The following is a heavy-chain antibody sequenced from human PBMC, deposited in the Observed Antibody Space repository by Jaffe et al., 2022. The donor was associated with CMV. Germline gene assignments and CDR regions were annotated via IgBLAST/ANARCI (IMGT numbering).Heavy chain of an antibody. CDR3: AGEMATMLYGMDV. V-gene: IGHV4-39*01. CDR2: IYYSGST. Sequence: QLQLQESGPGLVKPSETLSLTCTVSGGSISSSSYYWGWIRQPPGKGLEWIGSIYYSGSTYYNPSLKSRVTISVDTSKNQFSLKLSSVTAADTAVYYCAGEMATMLYGMDVWGQGTTVTVSS. CDR1: GGSISSSSYY. D-gene: IGHD5-12*01. J-gene: IGHJ6*02.